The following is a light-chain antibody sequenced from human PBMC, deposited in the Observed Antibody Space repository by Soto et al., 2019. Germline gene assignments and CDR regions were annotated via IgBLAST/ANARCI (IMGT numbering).Light chain of an antibody. V-gene: IGKV1-5*01. J-gene: IGKJ5*01. CDR2: DAS. CDR3: QQRSNWPPIT. Sequence: DIQMTQSPSILSASVGDRVTITCRSSQTITNWLAWYQQKPGKAPRLLIYDASSLESWVPSRFSGSGSGTEFTLTISSLQSEDFAVYYCQQRSNWPPITFGQGTRLEI. CDR1: QTITNW.